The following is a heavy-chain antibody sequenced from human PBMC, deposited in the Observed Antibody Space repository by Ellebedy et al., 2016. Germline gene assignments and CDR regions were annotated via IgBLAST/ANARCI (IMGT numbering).Heavy chain of an antibody. J-gene: IGHJ6*02. V-gene: IGHV3-53*01. CDR2: IYSDGST. D-gene: IGHD6-6*01. CDR1: GFTFSSYA. Sequence: GGSLRLSXAASGFTFSSYAMSWVRQAPGKGLEWVSVIYSDGSTYYADSVKGRCTISRDNSKNTLYLQMNSLRAEDTAVYYCARDKDPPGYSNSDYYGMDVWGQGTTVTVSS. CDR3: ARDKDPPGYSNSDYYGMDV.